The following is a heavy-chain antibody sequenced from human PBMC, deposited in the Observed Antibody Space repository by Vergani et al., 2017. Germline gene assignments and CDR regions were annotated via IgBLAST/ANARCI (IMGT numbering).Heavy chain of an antibody. D-gene: IGHD4-23*01. CDR1: GFSFSDHY. J-gene: IGHJ4*02. Sequence: QVQLVESGGGLVKPGGSLRLSCAASGFSFSDHYMTWIRQAPGKGLEWVSYISNSGNTIEYADSVKGRFSISRDNAKSSLFLQMDSLRAEDTAVYYCARDPATVVTPYFDYWGQGTLVTVSS. CDR3: ARDPATVVTPYFDY. V-gene: IGHV3-11*04. CDR2: ISNSGNTI.